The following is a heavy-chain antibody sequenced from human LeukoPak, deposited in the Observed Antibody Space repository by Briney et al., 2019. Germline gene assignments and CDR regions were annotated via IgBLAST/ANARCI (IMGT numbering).Heavy chain of an antibody. Sequence: GGSLRLSCAASGFTVSSNYMSWVRQAPGKGLEWVSVIYSGGSTYYADSVKGRFTISRDNSKNTLYLQMNSLRAEDTAVYYCARGPSGIGYCSSTSCPDAFDIWGQGTMVTVSS. CDR3: ARGPSGIGYCSSTSCPDAFDI. CDR2: IYSGGST. J-gene: IGHJ3*02. V-gene: IGHV3-53*01. D-gene: IGHD2-2*01. CDR1: GFTVSSNY.